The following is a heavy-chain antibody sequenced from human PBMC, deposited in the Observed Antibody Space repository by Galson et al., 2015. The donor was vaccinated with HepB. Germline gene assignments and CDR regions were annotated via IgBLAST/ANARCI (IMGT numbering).Heavy chain of an antibody. D-gene: IGHD3-16*02. Sequence: SVKVSCKASGYTFTGYAMNWVRQAPGQGLEWMGWINTNTGNPTYAQGFTGRFVFSLDTSVSTAYLQISSLKAEDTAVYYCARLRTELRLGELSLYAPNWFDPWGQGTLVTVSS. V-gene: IGHV7-4-1*02. CDR3: ARLRTELRLGELSLYAPNWFDP. J-gene: IGHJ5*02. CDR2: INTNTGNP. CDR1: GYTFTGYA.